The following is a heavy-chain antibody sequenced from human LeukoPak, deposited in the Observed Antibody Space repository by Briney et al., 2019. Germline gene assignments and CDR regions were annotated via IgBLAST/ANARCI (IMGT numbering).Heavy chain of an antibody. CDR3: ARLYDFWSGYSC. J-gene: IGHJ4*02. CDR2: INYSGST. Sequence: PSETLSLTCAVYGGSFSGYYWSWIRQPPGKGLEWIGEINYSGSTNYNPSLKSRVTISVDTSKNQFSLKLSSVTAADTAVYYCARLYDFWSGYSCWGQGTLVTVSS. D-gene: IGHD3-3*01. V-gene: IGHV4-34*01. CDR1: GGSFSGYY.